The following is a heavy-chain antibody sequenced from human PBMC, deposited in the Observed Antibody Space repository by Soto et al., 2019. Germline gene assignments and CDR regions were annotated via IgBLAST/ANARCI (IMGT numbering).Heavy chain of an antibody. CDR3: ARKTGYEVFDF. V-gene: IGHV4-31*03. D-gene: IGHD5-12*01. Sequence: SETLSLTCTVSGGSISSGGYYWTWIRQHPGKGQEWIGYIYDSGNTRYKPSLTSRVAVSLDTSKKQFFLMQTSVTSEDTAGYYCARKTGYEVFDFWGQGTLVTVSS. CDR2: IYDSGNT. CDR1: GGSISSGGYY. J-gene: IGHJ4*02.